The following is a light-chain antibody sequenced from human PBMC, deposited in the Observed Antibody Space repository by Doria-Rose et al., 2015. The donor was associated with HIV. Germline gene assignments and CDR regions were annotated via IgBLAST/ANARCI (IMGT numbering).Light chain of an antibody. CDR2: QVS. V-gene: IGLV2-14*01. CDR1: TSDVGGYDY. J-gene: IGLJ3*02. Sequence: VSGSPGQSITISCTGTTSDVGGYDYLSWYQHHPGKAPKLMIYQVSNRPSGVSNRFSGSKSGNTASLTISGLQAEDEADYYCSSYTSSSTWVFGGGTKLTVL. CDR3: SSYTSSSTWV.